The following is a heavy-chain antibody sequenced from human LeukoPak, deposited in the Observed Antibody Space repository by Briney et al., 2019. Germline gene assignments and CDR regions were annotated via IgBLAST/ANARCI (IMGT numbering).Heavy chain of an antibody. CDR3: ARARIGNLRFDP. J-gene: IGHJ5*02. D-gene: IGHD1-26*01. CDR2: MNPNGGNT. Sequence: GASVKVSCKASGYTFTSYDINWVRQATGQGLEWMGWMNPNGGNTGYAQKFQGRVTMTRNTSISTAYMELSSLRSEDTAVYYCARARIGNLRFDPWGQGTLVTVSS. V-gene: IGHV1-8*01. CDR1: GYTFTSYD.